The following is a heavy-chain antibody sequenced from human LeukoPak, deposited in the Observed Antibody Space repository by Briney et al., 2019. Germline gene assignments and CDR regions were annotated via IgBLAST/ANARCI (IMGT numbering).Heavy chain of an antibody. CDR3: ARKYSSKPYYYYYYMDV. CDR2: INHSGST. D-gene: IGHD6-19*01. Sequence: SETLSLTCAVYGGSFSGYYWSWIRQPPGKGLEWIGEINHSGSTNYNPSLKSRVTISVDTSKNQFSLKLSSVTAADTAVYYCARKYSSKPYYYYYYMDVWGQGTTVTVSS. V-gene: IGHV4-34*01. CDR1: GGSFSGYY. J-gene: IGHJ6*03.